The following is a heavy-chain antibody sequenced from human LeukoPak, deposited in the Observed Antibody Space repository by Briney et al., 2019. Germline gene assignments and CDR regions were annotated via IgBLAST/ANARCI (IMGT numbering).Heavy chain of an antibody. J-gene: IGHJ2*01. CDR2: IYYSGST. CDR3: ARGGVVTAMGTRYWYFDL. V-gene: IGHV4-59*01. CDR1: GGSISSYY. D-gene: IGHD2-21*02. Sequence: PSETLSLTCTVSGGSISSYYWSWIRQPPGKGLEWIGYIYYSGSTSYNPSLKSRVTISVDTSKNQFSLKLSSVTAADTAVYYCARGGVVTAMGTRYWYFDLWGRGTLVTVSS.